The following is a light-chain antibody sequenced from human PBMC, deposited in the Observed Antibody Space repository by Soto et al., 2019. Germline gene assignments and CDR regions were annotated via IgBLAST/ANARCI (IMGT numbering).Light chain of an antibody. CDR1: QSVSSIY. Sequence: IVLTQAPGTLSLSPGEIATLSCRASQSVSSIYLAWYQQKPGQAPRLLIYGASSRATGIPDRFSGSGSGTDFTLTISRLEPEDFAVYYCQQYGSSPPITFGQGTRLEIK. CDR3: QQYGSSPPIT. V-gene: IGKV3-20*01. J-gene: IGKJ5*01. CDR2: GAS.